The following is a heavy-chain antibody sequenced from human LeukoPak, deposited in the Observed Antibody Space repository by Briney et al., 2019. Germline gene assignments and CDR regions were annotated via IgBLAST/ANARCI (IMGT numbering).Heavy chain of an antibody. J-gene: IGHJ4*02. D-gene: IGHD5-24*01. Sequence: SVKVSCKASGGTFTSYAISWVRQAPGQGLEWMGRIIPILGIANYAQKFQGRVTITADKSTSTAYMELSSLRSEDTAVYYCARSRWLLRYYFDYWGQGTLVTVSS. V-gene: IGHV1-69*04. CDR3: ARSRWLLRYYFDY. CDR1: GGTFTSYA. CDR2: IIPILGIA.